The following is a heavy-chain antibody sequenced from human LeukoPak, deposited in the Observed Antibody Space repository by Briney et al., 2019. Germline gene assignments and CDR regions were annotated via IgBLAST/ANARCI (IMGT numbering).Heavy chain of an antibody. V-gene: IGHV4-30-4*08. CDR2: IYYSGIT. Sequence: NPSQTLSLXCTVSGGSISSGDYYWSWIRQPPLKALEWLGYIYYSGITYYNPSLKSRVTISVDTSKNQFSLKLSSVTAADTAVYYCARVTVVANLYYMDVWGKGTTVTVSS. CDR3: ARVTVVANLYYMDV. J-gene: IGHJ6*03. CDR1: GGSISSGDYY. D-gene: IGHD2-15*01.